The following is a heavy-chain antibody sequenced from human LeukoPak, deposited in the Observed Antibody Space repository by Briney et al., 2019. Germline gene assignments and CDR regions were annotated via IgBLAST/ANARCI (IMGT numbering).Heavy chain of an antibody. Sequence: SGPTLVNPTQTLTLTCTFSGFSLSRNGVGVTWIRQPPGKALEWLATVYWDDDKAYSPSLKTRVTITKDSSKNQVVLIMTNMDPVDTATYYCARFYATTHYFDYWGQGILVTASS. CDR1: GFSLSRNGVG. CDR2: VYWDDDK. J-gene: IGHJ4*02. CDR3: ARFYATTHYFDY. V-gene: IGHV2-5*02. D-gene: IGHD2/OR15-2a*01.